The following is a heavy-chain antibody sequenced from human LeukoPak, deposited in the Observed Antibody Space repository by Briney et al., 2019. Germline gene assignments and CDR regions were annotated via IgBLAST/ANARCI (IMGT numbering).Heavy chain of an antibody. V-gene: IGHV1-2*04. CDR2: INPNSGGT. CDR1: GYTFTGYY. Sequence: GASVKVSCKASGYTFTGYYMHWVRKAPGQGLEWMGWINPNSGGTNYAQKFQGWVTMTRDTSISTAYMELSRLRSDDTAVYYCARGSSSSYYGMDVWGQGTTVTVSS. J-gene: IGHJ6*02. CDR3: ARGSSSSYYGMDV. D-gene: IGHD6-6*01.